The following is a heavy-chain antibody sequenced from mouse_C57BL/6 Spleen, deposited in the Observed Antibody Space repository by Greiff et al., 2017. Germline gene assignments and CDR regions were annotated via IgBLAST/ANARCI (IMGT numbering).Heavy chain of an antibody. D-gene: IGHD2-2*01. CDR1: GYTFTSYW. Sequence: QVQLQQSGAELAKPGASVKLSCKASGYTFTSYWMHWVKQRPGQGLEWIGYINPSSGSTKSNQKFKDQATLTADKSSSTAYMQLSSLTYEDSAVYYCAKVEGLPNFDYWGQGTTLTVSS. V-gene: IGHV1-7*01. CDR2: INPSSGST. CDR3: AKVEGLPNFDY. J-gene: IGHJ2*01.